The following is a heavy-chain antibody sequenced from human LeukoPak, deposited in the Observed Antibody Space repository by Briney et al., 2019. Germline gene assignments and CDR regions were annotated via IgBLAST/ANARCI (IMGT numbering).Heavy chain of an antibody. CDR3: ASLYGSGTHYPSDY. V-gene: IGHV4-39*07. CDR1: GGSISSSPYY. J-gene: IGHJ4*02. D-gene: IGHD3-10*01. CDR2: IYYSGST. Sequence: PSETLSLTCTVSGGSISSSPYYWGWIRQPPGKGLEWIGTIYYSGSTYYTPSLRSRVTISIDTSKNQFSLKLSSVTAADTAVYYCASLYGSGTHYPSDYWGQGTLVTVSS.